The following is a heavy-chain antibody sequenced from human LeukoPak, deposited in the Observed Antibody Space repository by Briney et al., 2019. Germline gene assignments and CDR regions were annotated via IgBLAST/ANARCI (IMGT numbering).Heavy chain of an antibody. V-gene: IGHV4-61*02. J-gene: IGHJ4*02. D-gene: IGHD4-17*01. Sequence: SETLSLTCSVSGGSISSGSYYWSWIRQPAGKGLEWIGRIYTSGSTNYNPSLKSRVTISVDTSKNQFSLKLSSVTAADTAVYYCARLAPDYGDSRIDYWGQGTLVTVSS. CDR3: ARLAPDYGDSRIDY. CDR1: GGSISSGSYY. CDR2: IYTSGST.